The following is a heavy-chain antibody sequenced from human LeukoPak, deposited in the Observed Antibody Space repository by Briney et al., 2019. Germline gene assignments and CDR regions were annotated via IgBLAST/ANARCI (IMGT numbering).Heavy chain of an antibody. D-gene: IGHD6-19*01. CDR3: ARLSYSSGWYFDY. CDR1: GGSISSYY. V-gene: IGHV4-4*09. Sequence: SETLSLTCTVSGGSISSYYWSWIRQPPGKGLEWIGYIYTSGSTNYNPSLKSRVTISVDTSKNQFSLKLSSVTAADTAVYYCARLSYSSGWYFDYWGQGTLVIVSS. CDR2: IYTSGST. J-gene: IGHJ4*02.